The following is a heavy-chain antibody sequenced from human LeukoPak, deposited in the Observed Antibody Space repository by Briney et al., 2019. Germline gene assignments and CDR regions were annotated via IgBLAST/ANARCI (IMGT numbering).Heavy chain of an antibody. Sequence: GGSLRLSCAASGITFSSYSMNWVRQPPGKGLEWVSSISSSSSYICYTDSVKGRFTISRDNAKNSLYLQMNSLRAEDTAVYYCATFDYVWGGYPDYWGQGTLVTVSS. CDR3: ATFDYVWGGYPDY. V-gene: IGHV3-21*01. CDR1: GITFSSYS. CDR2: ISSSSSYI. J-gene: IGHJ4*02. D-gene: IGHD3-16*02.